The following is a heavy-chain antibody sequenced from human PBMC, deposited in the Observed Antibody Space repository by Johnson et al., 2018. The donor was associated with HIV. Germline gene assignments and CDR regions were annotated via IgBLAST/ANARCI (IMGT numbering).Heavy chain of an antibody. D-gene: IGHD6-13*01. CDR3: ARPTKIAAPGSFDAFNI. CDR2: ISYDANNK. CDR1: GFTFSSYA. Sequence: VQLVESGGGVVQPGRSLRLSCAASGFTFSSYAMHWVRQAPGKGLEWVAVISYDANNKYYADSVKGRFTISRDNSKNTLSLQMNSLRADDTSVYYCARPTKIAAPGSFDAFNIWGQGTMVIVSS. J-gene: IGHJ3*02. V-gene: IGHV3-30-3*01.